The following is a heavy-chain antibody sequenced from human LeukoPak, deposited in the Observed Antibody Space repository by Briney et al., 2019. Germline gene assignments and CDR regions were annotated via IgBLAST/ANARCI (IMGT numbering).Heavy chain of an antibody. J-gene: IGHJ4*02. V-gene: IGHV4-59*01. Sequence: SETLSLTCTVSGGSISRYYWNWIRQPPGKGLEWIGYIYYSGSTNYNPSLKSRVTISVDTSKNQFSLKLSSVTAADTAVYYCARSGSSGYLVDYWGQGTLVTVSS. D-gene: IGHD3-22*01. CDR2: IYYSGST. CDR3: ARSGSSGYLVDY. CDR1: GGSISRYY.